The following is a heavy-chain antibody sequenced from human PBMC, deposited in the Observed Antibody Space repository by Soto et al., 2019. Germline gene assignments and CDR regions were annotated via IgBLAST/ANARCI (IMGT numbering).Heavy chain of an antibody. Sequence: GGSLRLSCAASGFTFSSYWMSWVRQAPGKGLEWVANIKQDGSEKYYVDSVKGRFTISRDNAKNSLYLQMNSLRAEDTAVYYCARDLSRLRYFDWLSTDCWGQGTLVTVSS. CDR2: IKQDGSEK. CDR1: GFTFSSYW. D-gene: IGHD3-9*01. CDR3: ARDLSRLRYFDWLSTDC. V-gene: IGHV3-7*01. J-gene: IGHJ4*02.